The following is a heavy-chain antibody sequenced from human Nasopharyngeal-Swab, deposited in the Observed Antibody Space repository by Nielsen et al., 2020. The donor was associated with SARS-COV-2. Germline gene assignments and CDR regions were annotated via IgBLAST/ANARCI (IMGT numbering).Heavy chain of an antibody. V-gene: IGHV3-72*01. CDR1: GFTYSTYA. CDR2: SRNKANSYTT. D-gene: IGHD6-13*01. J-gene: IGHJ6*02. CDR3: ARDLSSIWTSGLGV. Sequence: GGSLRLSCVASGFTYSTYAMSWVRQAPGKGLEWVGRSRNKANSYTTEYAASVKGRFTISRDDSKNSLYLQMSSLRTEDTALYYCARDLSSIWTSGLGVWGQGTTVIVSS.